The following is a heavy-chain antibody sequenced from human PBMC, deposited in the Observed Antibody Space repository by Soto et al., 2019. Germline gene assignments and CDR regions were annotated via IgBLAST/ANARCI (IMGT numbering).Heavy chain of an antibody. D-gene: IGHD3-10*01. CDR3: AKRRVTMVRGVIAPYYYYYMDV. CDR1: GFTFSSYA. CDR2: ISGSGGST. J-gene: IGHJ6*03. V-gene: IGHV3-23*01. Sequence: GGSLRLSCAASGFTFSSYAMSWVRQAPGKGLEWVSAISGSGGSTYYADSVKGRFTISRDNSKNTLYPQMNSLRAEDTAVYYCAKRRVTMVRGVIAPYYYYYMDVWGKGTTVTVSS.